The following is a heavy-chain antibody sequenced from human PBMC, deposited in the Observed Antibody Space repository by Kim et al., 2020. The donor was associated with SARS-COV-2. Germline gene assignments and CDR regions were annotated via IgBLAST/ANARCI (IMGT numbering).Heavy chain of an antibody. CDR2: FVPEDGET. V-gene: IGHV1-24*01. Sequence: ASVKVSCKVSGHTLGEVSMHWVRQAPGKGLEWMGGFVPEDGETIYAKNFQGRVTMTESTSSDTAYMELSSLRSEDTAMYYCATELYDHGGAFDVWGQGTMVTVSS. D-gene: IGHD4-17*01. CDR3: ATELYDHGGAFDV. J-gene: IGHJ3*01. CDR1: GHTLGEVS.